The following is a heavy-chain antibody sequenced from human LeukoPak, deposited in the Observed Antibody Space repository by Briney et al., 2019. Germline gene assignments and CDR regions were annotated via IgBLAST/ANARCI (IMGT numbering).Heavy chain of an antibody. J-gene: IGHJ4*02. Sequence: SGGSLRLSCAASGFTFSSYSMNWVRQAPGKGLEWVSGTSDRGDYTYYADSVKGRFTISRDSSKNTLSLQMNSLRAEDTALYFCARKAQYNGHYPLDYWGQGTLVTVSS. CDR2: TSDRGDYT. V-gene: IGHV3-23*01. CDR1: GFTFSSYS. CDR3: ARKAQYNGHYPLDY. D-gene: IGHD1-7*01.